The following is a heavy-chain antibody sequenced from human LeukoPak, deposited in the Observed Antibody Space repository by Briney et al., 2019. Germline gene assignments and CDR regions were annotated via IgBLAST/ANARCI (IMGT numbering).Heavy chain of an antibody. V-gene: IGHV3-11*05. D-gene: IGHD3-10*01. CDR3: AKDRGVPRYDNWFDP. CDR1: GFTFKDYY. J-gene: IGHJ5*02. CDR2: ISSSSSYT. Sequence: GSLRLSCSASGFTFKDYYMSWIRPAPGKGLEWVSYISSSSSYTNYADSVKGRFTISRDNAKNSLYLQMNSLRAEDTAVYYCAKDRGVPRYDNWFDPWGQGTLVTVSS.